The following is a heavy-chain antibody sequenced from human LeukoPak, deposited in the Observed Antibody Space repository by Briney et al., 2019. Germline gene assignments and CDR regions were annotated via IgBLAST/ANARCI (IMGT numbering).Heavy chain of an antibody. CDR2: MNPNSGNT. CDR3: ARGGGYDFWSGYSVH. J-gene: IGHJ4*02. Sequence: ASVKVSCKASGYTFTSYDINWVRQATGQGLEWMGWMNPNSGNTGYAQKFQGRVTTTRNTSISTAYMELSNLRSEDTAVYYCARGGGYDFWSGYSVHWGQGTLVTVSS. V-gene: IGHV1-8*01. D-gene: IGHD3-3*01. CDR1: GYTFTSYD.